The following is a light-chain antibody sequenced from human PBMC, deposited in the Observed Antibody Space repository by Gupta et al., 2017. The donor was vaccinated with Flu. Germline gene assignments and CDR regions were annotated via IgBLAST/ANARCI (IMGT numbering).Light chain of an antibody. Sequence: ASVSGSPGQSITISCTGTSSDVGGSDYVSWYQQHPDKAPKLIIYDVTNRPSGVSSRFSGSKSGNTASLTISGLQAEDETDYYCSSYTSGSTFYVFGTGTKVTVL. CDR2: DVT. CDR1: SSDVGGSDY. V-gene: IGLV2-14*01. J-gene: IGLJ1*01. CDR3: SSYTSGSTFYV.